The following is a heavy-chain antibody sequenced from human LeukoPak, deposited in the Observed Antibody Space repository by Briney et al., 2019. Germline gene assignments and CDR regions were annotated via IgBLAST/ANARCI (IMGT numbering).Heavy chain of an antibody. J-gene: IGHJ2*01. V-gene: IGHV3-21*01. CDR1: EFTFSSYS. CDR2: ISSGRTYI. D-gene: IGHD5-24*01. CDR3: ARGGGDAYNYVHPIWHFDL. Sequence: GGSLRLSCAGSEFTFSSYSMNWVRQTPGKGLDWVSSISSGRTYIYYAASLQGRFSISRDNAKNSLYLQMNSLRAEDTAVYYCARGGGDAYNYVHPIWHFDLWGRGTLVTVSS.